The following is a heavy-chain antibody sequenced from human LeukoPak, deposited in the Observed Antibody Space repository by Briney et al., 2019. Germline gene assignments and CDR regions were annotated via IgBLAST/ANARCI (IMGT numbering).Heavy chain of an antibody. CDR3: ARDYYSGDASYYYYYYMDV. J-gene: IGHJ6*03. V-gene: IGHV1-69*04. Sequence: SVKVSCKASGGTFSSYTISWVRQAPGQGLEWMGRIIPILGIANYAQKFQGRVTITADKSTSTAYMELSSLRSEDTAVYYCARDYYSGDASYYYYYYMDVWGKGTTVTVSS. D-gene: IGHD5-12*01. CDR1: GGTFSSYT. CDR2: IIPILGIA.